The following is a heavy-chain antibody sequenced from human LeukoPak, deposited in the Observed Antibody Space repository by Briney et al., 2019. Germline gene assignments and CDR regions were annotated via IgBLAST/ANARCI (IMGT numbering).Heavy chain of an antibody. CDR3: ARVRYSDSSVMTRTRSYYFDY. Sequence: PSETLSLTCGVNGGSFSGYYWNCIRQTPGKGLECIVEINHSGRTNYNTPLKRRVTISVDTSQKQFSLRLASVTAADSAVYYCARVRYSDSSVMTRTRSYYFDYWGQGTLVTVSS. CDR2: INHSGRT. J-gene: IGHJ4*02. D-gene: IGHD3-22*01. V-gene: IGHV4-34*01. CDR1: GGSFSGYY.